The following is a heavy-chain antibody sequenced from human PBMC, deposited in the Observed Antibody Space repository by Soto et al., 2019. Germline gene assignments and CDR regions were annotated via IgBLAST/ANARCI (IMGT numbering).Heavy chain of an antibody. J-gene: IGHJ6*02. Sequence: GEALKNSCKGFGYNFTSFWIWWVGQMPGKGLEWMGIIYPGDSDTRYSPSFQGQVTISADKSISTAYLQWSSLKASDTAMYYCARYPIGPGVDVWGQGTTVTVSS. CDR1: GYNFTSFW. D-gene: IGHD1-26*01. CDR2: IYPGDSDT. CDR3: ARYPIGPGVDV. V-gene: IGHV5-51*01.